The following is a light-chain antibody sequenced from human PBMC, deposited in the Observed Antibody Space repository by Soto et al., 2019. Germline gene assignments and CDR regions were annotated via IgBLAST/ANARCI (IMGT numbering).Light chain of an antibody. CDR2: QAS. Sequence: DIQMTQSPSTLSASVGDRVTITCRASQSITKYLAWYQQKPGKAPKLLIYQASTLESGVPSRFSGSGFGAEFTLTISSLQPDDFATYYCQHYSTYPYTFGQGYKLEIK. V-gene: IGKV1-5*03. J-gene: IGKJ2*01. CDR1: QSITKY. CDR3: QHYSTYPYT.